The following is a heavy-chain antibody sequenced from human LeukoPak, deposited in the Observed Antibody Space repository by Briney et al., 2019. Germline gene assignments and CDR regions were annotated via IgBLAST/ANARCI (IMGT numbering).Heavy chain of an antibody. D-gene: IGHD5-18*01. V-gene: IGHV1-69*06. J-gene: IGHJ4*02. CDR1: GYTFTSYD. CDR2: IIPIFGTA. Sequence: ASVKVSCKASGYTFTSYDINWVRQATGQGLEWMGGIIPIFGTANYAQKFQGRVTITADKSTSTAYMELSSLRSEDTAVYYCARGGYSYGTDYWGQGTLVTVSS. CDR3: ARGGYSYGTDY.